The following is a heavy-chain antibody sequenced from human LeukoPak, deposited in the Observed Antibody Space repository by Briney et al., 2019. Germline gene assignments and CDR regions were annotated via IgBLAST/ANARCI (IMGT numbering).Heavy chain of an antibody. Sequence: PGGSLRLSCAASGFTFSSYSMHWVRHAPGKGLVWVSRISSDGSNTNYADSVKGRFTISRDNAKNTLYLQMNSLRAEDTAVYYCARFYWYARPFDYWGQGTLVTVSS. CDR2: ISSDGSNT. CDR3: ARFYWYARPFDY. V-gene: IGHV3-74*01. D-gene: IGHD6-13*01. J-gene: IGHJ4*02. CDR1: GFTFSSYS.